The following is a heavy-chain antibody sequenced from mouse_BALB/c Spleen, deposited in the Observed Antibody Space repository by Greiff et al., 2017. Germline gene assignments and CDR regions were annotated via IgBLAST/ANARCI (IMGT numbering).Heavy chain of an antibody. Sequence: QVQLQQSGAELAKPGASVKMSCKASGYTFTSYWMHWVKQRPGQGLEWIGYINPSTGYTEYNQKFKDKATLTADKSSSTAYMQLSSLTSEDSAVYYWARVIYYYGSSYYAMDYWGQGTSVTVSS. CDR3: ARVIYYYGSSYYAMDY. CDR2: INPSTGYT. J-gene: IGHJ4*01. V-gene: IGHV1-7*01. CDR1: GYTFTSYW. D-gene: IGHD1-1*01.